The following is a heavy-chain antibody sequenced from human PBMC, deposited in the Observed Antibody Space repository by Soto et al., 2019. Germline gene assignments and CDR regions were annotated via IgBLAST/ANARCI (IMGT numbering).Heavy chain of an antibody. CDR2: IYYSGST. CDR3: ASNSYGYIFCDY. V-gene: IGHV4-30-4*01. D-gene: IGHD5-18*01. CDR1: GGSISSGDYY. Sequence: QVQLQESGPGLVKPSQTLSLTCTVSGGSISSGDYYWGWIRQPPGKGLECIGYIYYSGSTYYNPSLKRRVTISVDTSKNQFSLKLSSVTAADTAVYYCASNSYGYIFCDYWGQGTLVTVSS. J-gene: IGHJ4*02.